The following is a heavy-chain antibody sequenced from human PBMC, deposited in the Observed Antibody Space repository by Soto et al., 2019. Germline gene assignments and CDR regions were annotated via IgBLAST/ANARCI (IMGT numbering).Heavy chain of an antibody. CDR1: GFTFNTYG. V-gene: IGHV3-30*18. CDR3: AKVAERSMITFAGVIAD. CDR2: IAFDEKIK. J-gene: IGHJ4*02. Sequence: QVQLVESGGGVVQPGRTLRLSCAASGFTFNTYGMHWVRQAPGKGLEWVAVIAFDEKIKYYADSVEGRFTIPRDNSKNTMSLQMDSLRPEDTSVYYCAKVAERSMITFAGVIADWGQGTWFTVSS. D-gene: IGHD3-16*02.